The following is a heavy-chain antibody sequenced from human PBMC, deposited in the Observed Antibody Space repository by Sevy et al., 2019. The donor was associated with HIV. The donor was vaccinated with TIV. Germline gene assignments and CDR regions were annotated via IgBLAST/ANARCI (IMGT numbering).Heavy chain of an antibody. V-gene: IGHV3-23*01. J-gene: IGHJ1*01. Sequence: GGSLRLSCAASGFTFSSYAMSWVRQAPGKGLEWASAISGSGGSTYYADSVKGRFTISRDNSKNTLYLQMNSLRAEDTAVYYCAKDPVIAVAGISQYFQHWGQGTLVTVSS. D-gene: IGHD6-19*01. CDR1: GFTFSSYA. CDR3: AKDPVIAVAGISQYFQH. CDR2: ISGSGGST.